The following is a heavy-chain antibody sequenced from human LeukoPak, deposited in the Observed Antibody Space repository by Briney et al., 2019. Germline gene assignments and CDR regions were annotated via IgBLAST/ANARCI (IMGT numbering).Heavy chain of an antibody. CDR2: IRYDGSNK. Sequence: PGGSLRLSCAASGFTFSRYSMNWVRQAPGKGLEWVAFIRYDGSNKYYADSVKGRFTISRDNSKNTLYLQMNSLRAEDTADYYSAKYRGYGDYVYLFHRGGGGPLVTVSS. CDR3: AKYRGYGDYVYLFHR. D-gene: IGHD4-17*01. J-gene: IGHJ5*02. CDR1: GFTFSRYS. V-gene: IGHV3-30*02.